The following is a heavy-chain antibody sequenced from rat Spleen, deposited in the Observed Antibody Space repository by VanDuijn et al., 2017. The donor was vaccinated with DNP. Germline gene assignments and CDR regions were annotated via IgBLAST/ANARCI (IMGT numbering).Heavy chain of an antibody. CDR3: GRPLYDGSYYPHWFAY. D-gene: IGHD1-12*02. CDR1: GFTFSDYY. V-gene: IGHV5-22*01. Sequence: EVQLVESGGGLVQPGRSLKLSCAASGFTFSDYYMAWVRQAPTKGLEWVAYISYDGVSSYYGDSVKGRLTISRDNAKSTLYLQMNSLRSEDMATYYCGRPLYDGSYYPHWFAYWGQGTLVTVSS. J-gene: IGHJ3*01. CDR2: ISYDGVSS.